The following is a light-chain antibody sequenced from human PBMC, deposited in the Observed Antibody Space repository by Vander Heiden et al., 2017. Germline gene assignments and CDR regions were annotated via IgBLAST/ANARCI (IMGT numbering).Light chain of an antibody. CDR1: SSNVGRYDF. J-gene: IGLJ1*01. CDR2: DVT. CDR3: CSYVGNYTYV. Sequence: QSALTQPRSVSGSPGQSVTISCTGTSSNVGRYDFVSWYQQHPGKAPKVIIYDVTRRPSGVPHRFSGSKSGNTASLTISGLQAEDEADYCCCSYVGNYTYVFGPGTTVTVL. V-gene: IGLV2-11*01.